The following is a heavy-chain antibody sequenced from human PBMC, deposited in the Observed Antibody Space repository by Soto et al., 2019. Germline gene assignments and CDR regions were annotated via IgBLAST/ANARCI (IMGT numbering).Heavy chain of an antibody. D-gene: IGHD2-8*01. V-gene: IGHV3-74*01. J-gene: IGHJ6*03. Sequence: EVQLVESGGGLVQPGGSLRLSCAASGFTFSNYWTHWVRQAPGKGLVWVSRINYDGSSTAYADSVKGRFSISRDNAKNTLYLQMNSLRAEDTAVYYCARGARWSSYYMDVWGNGTTVTVSS. CDR2: INYDGSST. CDR3: ARGARWSSYYMDV. CDR1: GFTFSNYW.